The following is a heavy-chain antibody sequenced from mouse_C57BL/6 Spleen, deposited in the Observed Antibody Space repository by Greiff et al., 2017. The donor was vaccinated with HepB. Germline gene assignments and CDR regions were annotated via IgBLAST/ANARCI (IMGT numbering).Heavy chain of an antibody. CDR1: GYAFSSSW. CDR3: ARKKDYYGSYWYFDV. Sequence: QVHVKQSGPELVKPGASVKISCKASGYAFSSSWMNWVKQRPGKGLEWIGRIYPGDGDTNYNGKFKGKATLTADKSSSTAYMQLSSLTSEDSAVYFCARKKDYYGSYWYFDVWGTGTTVTVSS. D-gene: IGHD1-1*01. CDR2: IYPGDGDT. V-gene: IGHV1-82*01. J-gene: IGHJ1*03.